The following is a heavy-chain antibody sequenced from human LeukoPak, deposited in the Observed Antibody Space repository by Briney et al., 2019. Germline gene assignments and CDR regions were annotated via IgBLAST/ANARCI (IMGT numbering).Heavy chain of an antibody. Sequence: GGSLRLSCAASGFTFSNAWMSWVRQAPGKGLEWVGLIKSNTDGGTTDYAAPVKGRFTISRDDSKNTLYLQMNSLKTEDTAVYYCTAPDLYLGYWGQGTLVTVSS. J-gene: IGHJ4*02. CDR1: GFTFSNAW. V-gene: IGHV3-15*01. CDR2: IKSNTDGGTT. CDR3: TAPDLYLGY.